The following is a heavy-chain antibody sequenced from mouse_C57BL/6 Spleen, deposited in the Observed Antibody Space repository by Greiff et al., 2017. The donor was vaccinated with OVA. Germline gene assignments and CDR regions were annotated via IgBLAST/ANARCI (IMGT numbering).Heavy chain of an antibody. CDR3: ARSYYGNLYYAMDY. Sequence: DVHLVESGGGLVKPGGSLKLSCAASGFTFSDYGMHWVRQAPEKGLEWVAYISSGSSTIYYADTVKGRFTISRDNAKNTLFLQMTSLRSEDTAMYYCARSYYGNLYYAMDYWGQGTSVTVSS. CDR1: GFTFSDYG. CDR2: ISSGSSTI. D-gene: IGHD2-10*01. V-gene: IGHV5-17*01. J-gene: IGHJ4*01.